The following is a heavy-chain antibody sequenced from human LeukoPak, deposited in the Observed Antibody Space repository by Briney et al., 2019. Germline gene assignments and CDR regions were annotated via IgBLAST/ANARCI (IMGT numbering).Heavy chain of an antibody. Sequence: SVKVSCRASESFSSHAITWVRQAPGQGLEWMGRIIPIVDLVNSAQKFQGRVTFTADKSTTTAYMELSSLRSDDTAVYYCARAEEDRSGSFCGGYWGQGTLVTVSS. D-gene: IGHD3-10*01. CDR2: IIPIVDLV. V-gene: IGHV1-69*04. J-gene: IGHJ4*02. CDR3: ARAEEDRSGSFCGGY. CDR1: ESFSSHA.